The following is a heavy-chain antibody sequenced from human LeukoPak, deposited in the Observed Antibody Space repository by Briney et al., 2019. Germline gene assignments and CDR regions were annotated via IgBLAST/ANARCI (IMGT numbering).Heavy chain of an antibody. D-gene: IGHD3-16*02. CDR1: GGSISSYY. Sequence: SETLSLTCTVSGGSISSYYWSWIRQPPGKGLEWIGYISYSGSTNYNPSLKSRVTISVDTSKNQFSLKLSSVTAADTAVYYCARYVWGSYPTFEDCWGQGTLVPVSS. V-gene: IGHV4-59*01. CDR3: ARYVWGSYPTFEDC. CDR2: ISYSGST. J-gene: IGHJ4*02.